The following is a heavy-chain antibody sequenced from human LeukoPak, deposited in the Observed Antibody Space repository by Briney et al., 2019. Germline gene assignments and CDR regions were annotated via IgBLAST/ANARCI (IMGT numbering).Heavy chain of an antibody. CDR3: AKDGKYYYGSKGWFDY. CDR2: ISGSGGST. D-gene: IGHD3-10*01. CDR1: GFTFSSYA. Sequence: GGSLRLSCAASGFTFSSYAMSWVRQAPGKGLEWVSAISGSGGSTYYADSVKGRFTISRDNSKNTLYLQMNSLRAEDTAVYYCAKDGKYYYGSKGWFDYWGQGTLVTVSS. J-gene: IGHJ4*02. V-gene: IGHV3-23*01.